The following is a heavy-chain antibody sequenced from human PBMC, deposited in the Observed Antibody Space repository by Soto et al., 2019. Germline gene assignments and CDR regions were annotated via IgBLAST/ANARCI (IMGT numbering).Heavy chain of an antibody. CDR2: IIPIFGTA. V-gene: IGHV1-69*13. CDR3: ARDLASSGFLPDWYFDL. J-gene: IGHJ2*01. CDR1: GGTFSSYA. D-gene: IGHD3-22*01. Sequence: SVKVSCKASGGTFSSYAISWVRQAPGQGLEWMGGIIPIFGTANYAQKFQGRVTITADESTSTAYMELSSLRSEDTAVYYCARDLASSGFLPDWYFDLWGRGTLVTVSS.